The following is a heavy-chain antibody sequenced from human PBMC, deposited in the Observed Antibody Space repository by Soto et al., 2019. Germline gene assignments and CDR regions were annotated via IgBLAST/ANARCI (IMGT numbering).Heavy chain of an antibody. CDR2: MNPNSGNT. CDR3: ARDRSACTGWYDC. Sequence: QVQLVQSGAEVKKPGASVKVSCKASGYTFTSYDINWVRQAPGQGLEWMGWMNPNSGNTGYAQKFQGRVTMTRNTSRSRAYMEPTSLRSENAAVYYCARDRSACTGWYDCWGQATVVTVSS. J-gene: IGHJ5*01. V-gene: IGHV1-8*01. CDR1: GYTFTSYD. D-gene: IGHD6-13*01.